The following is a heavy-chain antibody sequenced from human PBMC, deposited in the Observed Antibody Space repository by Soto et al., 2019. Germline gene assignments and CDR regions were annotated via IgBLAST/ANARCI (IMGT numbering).Heavy chain of an antibody. CDR2: IYYSGST. D-gene: IGHD5-12*01. V-gene: IGHV4-39*01. CDR1: GGSISSCSYY. J-gene: IGHJ4*02. CDR3: ASGQWSGYDFADY. Sequence: SETLSLTCTVSGGSISSCSYYWGWIRQPPGKGLEWIGSIYYSGSTYYNPSLKSRVTISVDTSKNQFSLKLSSVTAADTAVYYCASGQWSGYDFADYWGQGTLVTVSS.